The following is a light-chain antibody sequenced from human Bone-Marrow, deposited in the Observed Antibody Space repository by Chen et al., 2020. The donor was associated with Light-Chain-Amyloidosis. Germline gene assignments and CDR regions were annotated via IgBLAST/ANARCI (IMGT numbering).Light chain of an antibody. V-gene: IGLV2-14*01. CDR1: SSDVGGYTY. CDR2: DLS. CDR3: SSYTSSSTVI. J-gene: IGLJ2*01. Sequence: QSALTQPAPVSGSPGQSSTISCTGTSSDVGGYTYVSWYQQHPGKAPKLMIYDLSNRPSGVSNRFSGSKSGNTASLTISGLQAEDEADYYCSSYTSSSTVIFGGGTKLTVL.